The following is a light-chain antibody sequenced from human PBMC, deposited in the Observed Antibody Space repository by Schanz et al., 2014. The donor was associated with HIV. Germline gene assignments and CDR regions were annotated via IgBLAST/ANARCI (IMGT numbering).Light chain of an antibody. CDR3: QQRSNWPPIT. V-gene: IGKV3-11*01. J-gene: IGKJ5*01. Sequence: EIVMTQSPGTLSVSLGDGATLFCRASQSVGTNLAWYQQKPGQAPRLLIYDASNRATGIPARFSGSGSGTDFTLTISSLEPEDFAVYYCQQRSNWPPITFGQGTRLEIK. CDR2: DAS. CDR1: QSVGTN.